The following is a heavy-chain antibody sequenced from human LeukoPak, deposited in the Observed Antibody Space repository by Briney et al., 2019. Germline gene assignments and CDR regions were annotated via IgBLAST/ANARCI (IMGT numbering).Heavy chain of an antibody. D-gene: IGHD5-24*01. V-gene: IGHV1-46*01. CDR3: AREWGDGYKPPPGY. CDR2: INPSGGST. Sequence: ASVKVSCRASGYTLTNYFMHWVRQAPGQGLEWMGIINPSGGSTNFAQKFQGRVTMTRDTSTSTVYMELSSLRSEDTALYYCAREWGDGYKPPPGYWGQGTLVTVSS. CDR1: GYTLTNYF. J-gene: IGHJ4*02.